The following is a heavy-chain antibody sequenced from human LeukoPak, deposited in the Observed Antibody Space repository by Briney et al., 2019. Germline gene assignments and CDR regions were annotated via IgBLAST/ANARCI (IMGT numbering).Heavy chain of an antibody. V-gene: IGHV3-49*04. CDR1: GFAFDGFA. Sequence: GGSLRLSCTTSGFAFDGFAMSWVRQPAGKGLEWVGFIRRRAYGGAAEYAASVKGRFIISRDDSKGIAYLQMNSLKAEDTAVYYCSRNGLVDFDYWGQGSRVIVSP. J-gene: IGHJ4*02. CDR3: SRNGLVDFDY. CDR2: IRRRAYGGAA.